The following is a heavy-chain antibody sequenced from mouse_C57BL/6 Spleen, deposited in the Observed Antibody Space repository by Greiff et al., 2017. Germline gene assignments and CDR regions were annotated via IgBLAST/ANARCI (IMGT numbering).Heavy chain of an antibody. J-gene: IGHJ1*03. V-gene: IGHV1-55*01. CDR2: IYPGSGST. CDR3: ARVDYYYGSSYWYFDV. CDR1: GYTFTSYW. Sequence: QVQLQQPGAELVKPGASVKMSCKASGYTFTSYWITWVKQRPGQGLEWIGDIYPGSGSTNYNEKFKSKATLTVDTSSSTAYMPLSSLTSEDSAVYYCARVDYYYGSSYWYFDVWGTGTTVTVSS. D-gene: IGHD1-1*01.